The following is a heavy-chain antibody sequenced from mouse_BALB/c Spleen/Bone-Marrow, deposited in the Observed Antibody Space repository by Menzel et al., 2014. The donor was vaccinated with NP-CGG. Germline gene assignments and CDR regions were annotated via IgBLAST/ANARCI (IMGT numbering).Heavy chain of an antibody. D-gene: IGHD3-3*01. J-gene: IGHJ3*01. V-gene: IGHV14-3*02. Sequence: VQLKESGAELVKPGASVKLSCTASGFNIKDTYMHWVKQRPEQGLEWIGRIDPANGNAKYDPKFQGKATITADTSSNTAYLQLSSLTSEDTAVYYCAGDGAYWGQGTLVTVSA. CDR3: AGDGAY. CDR1: GFNIKDTY. CDR2: IDPANGNA.